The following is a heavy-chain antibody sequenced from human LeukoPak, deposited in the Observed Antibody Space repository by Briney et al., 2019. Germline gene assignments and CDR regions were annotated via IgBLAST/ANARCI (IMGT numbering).Heavy chain of an antibody. V-gene: IGHV4-31*03. Sequence: SQTLSLTCTVSGGSISSGGYSWSWIRQHPGKGLEWIGYIYYSGSTYYNPSLKSRVTISVDTSKNQFSLKLSSVTAADTAVYYCARSYGLTPYYFDYWGQGTLVTVSS. CDR1: GGSISSGGYS. D-gene: IGHD3-9*01. CDR2: IYYSGST. J-gene: IGHJ4*02. CDR3: ARSYGLTPYYFDY.